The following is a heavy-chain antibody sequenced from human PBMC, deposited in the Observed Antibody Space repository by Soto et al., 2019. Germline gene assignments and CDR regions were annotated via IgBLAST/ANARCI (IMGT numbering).Heavy chain of an antibody. CDR1: GYTFTSYG. D-gene: IGHD3-3*01. CDR2: ISAYNGNT. V-gene: IGHV1-18*01. Sequence: GASVKVSCKASGYTFTSYGISWVRQAPGQGLEWMGWISAYNGNTNYAQKLQGRVTMTTDTSTSTAYMELRSLRSDDTAVYYCARVPRITIFGVVTLSGVGAFDIWGQGTMVTVS. J-gene: IGHJ3*02. CDR3: ARVPRITIFGVVTLSGVGAFDI.